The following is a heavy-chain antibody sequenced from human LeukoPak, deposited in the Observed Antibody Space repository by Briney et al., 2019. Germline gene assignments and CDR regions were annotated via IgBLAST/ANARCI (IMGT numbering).Heavy chain of an antibody. V-gene: IGHV1-69*13. CDR1: GGTFSSYA. D-gene: IGHD2-2*01. J-gene: IGHJ6*03. CDR3: ARARVVPAAISYYYYMDV. Sequence: ASVRVSCKASGGTFSSYAISWVRQAPGQGLEWMGGIIPIFGTANYAQKFQGRVTITADESTSTAYMELSSLRSEDTAVYYCARARVVPAAISYYYYMDVWGKGTTVTVSS. CDR2: IIPIFGTA.